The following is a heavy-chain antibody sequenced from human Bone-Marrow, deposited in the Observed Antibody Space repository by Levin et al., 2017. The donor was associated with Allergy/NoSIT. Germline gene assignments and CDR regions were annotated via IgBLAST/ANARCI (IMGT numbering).Heavy chain of an antibody. J-gene: IGHJ4*02. V-gene: IGHV3-48*02. CDR3: VRDVDLNGNEFY. CDR1: GFTFSSYS. Sequence: GGSLRLSCAASGFTFSSYSMNWVRQAPGKGLEWVSYIGSSGTIFYADSVKGRFTISRDNAKKSLYLQMNSLRDEDTAVYYCVRDVDLNGNEFYWGQGTQVTVSS. D-gene: IGHD1-1*01. CDR2: IGSSGTI.